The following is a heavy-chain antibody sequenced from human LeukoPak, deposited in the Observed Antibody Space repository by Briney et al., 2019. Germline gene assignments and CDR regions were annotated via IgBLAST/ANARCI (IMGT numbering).Heavy chain of an antibody. CDR2: FHSSGNT. V-gene: IGHV4-61*01. CDR1: GDSLSSRKYY. D-gene: IGHD2-2*01. Sequence: SETLSLTCTVSGDSLSSRKYYWNWIRQPPGKTLEWIGYFHSSGNTIYNPSLKSRATISADTSKNQFSLTVTSVTAADTAFYYCAGDYCGGTTCYPDYWGQGTLVTVSS. J-gene: IGHJ4*02. CDR3: AGDYCGGTTCYPDY.